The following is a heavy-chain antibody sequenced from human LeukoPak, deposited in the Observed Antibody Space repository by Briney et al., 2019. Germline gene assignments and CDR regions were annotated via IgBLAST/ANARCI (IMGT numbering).Heavy chain of an antibody. CDR3: ARSVQWLPY. CDR2: ISGSGTTM. V-gene: IGHV3-48*03. CDR1: GFTFSSYE. J-gene: IGHJ4*02. Sequence: PGGSLRLSCVASGFTFSSYEMNWLRQSPGKGLEWVSYISGSGTTMYYADSVKGRFTISRDNAKNSLYLQMNSLRAEDTAIYYCARSVQWLPYWGQGTLVTVPS. D-gene: IGHD6-19*01.